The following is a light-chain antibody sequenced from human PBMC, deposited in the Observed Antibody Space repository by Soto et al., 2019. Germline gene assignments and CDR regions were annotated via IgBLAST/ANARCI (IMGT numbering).Light chain of an antibody. CDR2: ANS. Sequence: QSVLTQPPSVSGAPGQRVTISCTGSSSNIGAGYDVHWYQQLPGTAPKLLIFANSIRPSGVPGRFSGSKSGTSASLAITGLQADDEADYYCQSYDSSLSAYGFGTGTKSPS. CDR3: QSYDSSLSAYG. J-gene: IGLJ1*01. CDR1: SSNIGAGYD. V-gene: IGLV1-40*01.